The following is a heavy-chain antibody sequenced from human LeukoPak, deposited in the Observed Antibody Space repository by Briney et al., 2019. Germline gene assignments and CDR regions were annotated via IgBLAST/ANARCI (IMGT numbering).Heavy chain of an antibody. V-gene: IGHV4-59*08. Sequence: SETLSLTCTVSGGSISSYYWSWIRQPPGKGLEWIGYIYYSGSTNYNPSLKSRVTISVDTSKNQFSLKLSSVTAADTAVYYCVSRSCSSTNCPWGHWGQGALVTVPS. D-gene: IGHD2-2*01. J-gene: IGHJ4*02. CDR2: IYYSGST. CDR1: GGSISSYY. CDR3: VSRSCSSTNCPWGH.